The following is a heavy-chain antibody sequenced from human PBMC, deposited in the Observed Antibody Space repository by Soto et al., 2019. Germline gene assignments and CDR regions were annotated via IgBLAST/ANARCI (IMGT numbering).Heavy chain of an antibody. J-gene: IGHJ6*02. CDR1: GYSFTSYW. V-gene: IGHV5-51*01. Sequence: EVQLVQSGAEVKKPGESLKISCKGSGYSFTSYWIGWVRQMPGKGLEWMGIIYPGDSDTRYSPSFQGQVTISADKSISTAYLQWSSLKASDTDMYYCARNLHRGYSYGYDGRGGRSPYYYYYYGMDVWGQGTTVTVSS. D-gene: IGHD5-18*01. CDR2: IYPGDSDT. CDR3: ARNLHRGYSYGYDGRGGRSPYYYYYYGMDV.